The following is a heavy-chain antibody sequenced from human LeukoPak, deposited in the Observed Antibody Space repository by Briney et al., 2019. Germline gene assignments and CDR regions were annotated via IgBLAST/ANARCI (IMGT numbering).Heavy chain of an antibody. CDR2: VYHSGST. CDR1: SASISSSNW. Sequence: PSGTLSLTCAVSSASISSSNWWSWVRQPPGKGLEWIGEVYHSGSTNYNPSLRSRVTIVVDKSNNQFSLKLNSVTAADTAVYYCARDRRPNCSGGSCYSPFYYYGIDVWGQGTTVTVSS. CDR3: ARDRRPNCSGGSCYSPFYYYGIDV. D-gene: IGHD2-15*01. J-gene: IGHJ6*02. V-gene: IGHV4-4*02.